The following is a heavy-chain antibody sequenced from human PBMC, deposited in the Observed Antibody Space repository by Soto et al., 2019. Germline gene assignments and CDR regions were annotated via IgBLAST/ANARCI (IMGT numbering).Heavy chain of an antibody. V-gene: IGHV4-59*01. Sequence: SETLSLTCAPSGGSISNYYWTSIRQPPGKALEWIGYIYYSGSTNYNPSLKSRVAISVETSRNQFSLKLSSVTAADTAVYYCARQRTPNYYYYCMDVWGQGTTVTVSS. CDR2: IYYSGST. CDR3: ARQRTPNYYYYCMDV. J-gene: IGHJ6*02. D-gene: IGHD2-15*01. CDR1: GGSISNYY.